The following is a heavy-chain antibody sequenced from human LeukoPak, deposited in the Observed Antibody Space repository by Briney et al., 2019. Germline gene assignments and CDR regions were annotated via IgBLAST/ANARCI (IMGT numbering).Heavy chain of an antibody. Sequence: PGGSLRLSCAASGFTFSSYGMHWVRQAPGKGLEWVGVISHDGRNEYYADSVKGRFNISRDNSKTTVYLQMNSLRGEDTALYYCADFGSGSYIFDYWGQGSLVTVSS. CDR1: GFTFSSYG. V-gene: IGHV3-33*01. CDR3: ADFGSGSYIFDY. D-gene: IGHD3-10*01. CDR2: ISHDGRNE. J-gene: IGHJ4*02.